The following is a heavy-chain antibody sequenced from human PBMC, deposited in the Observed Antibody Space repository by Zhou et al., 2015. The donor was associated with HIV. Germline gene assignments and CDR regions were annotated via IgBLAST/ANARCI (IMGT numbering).Heavy chain of an antibody. Sequence: QVQLVQSGAEVKKPGSSVKVSCKASGGTFSSYAISWVRQAPGQGLEWMGGIIPIFGTANYAQKFQGRVTITADESTSTAYMELSSLRSEDTAVYYCAAGSPDYGGNSWIGKVDPWGQGTLVTVSS. J-gene: IGHJ5*02. D-gene: IGHD4-23*01. CDR1: GGTFSSYA. CDR3: AAGSPDYGGNSWIGKVDP. V-gene: IGHV1-69*01. CDR2: IIPIFGTA.